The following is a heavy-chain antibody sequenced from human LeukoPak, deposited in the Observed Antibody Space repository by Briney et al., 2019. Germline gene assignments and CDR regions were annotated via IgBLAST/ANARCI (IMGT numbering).Heavy chain of an antibody. J-gene: IGHJ6*03. CDR1: GYTFTGYY. Sequence: ASVKVSCKASGYTFTGYYMHWLRQAPGQGLEWMGWINPYSGGTNFAQKFQGRVTMTRDTSISTAYMELSRLRSDDTAVYYCARARAVGDYYYFMDVWGKGTTVTVSS. D-gene: IGHD6-19*01. CDR2: INPYSGGT. V-gene: IGHV1-2*02. CDR3: ARARAVGDYYYFMDV.